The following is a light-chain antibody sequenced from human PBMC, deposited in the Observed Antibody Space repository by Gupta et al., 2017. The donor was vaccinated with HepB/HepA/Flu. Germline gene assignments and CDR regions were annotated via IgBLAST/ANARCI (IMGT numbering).Light chain of an antibody. V-gene: IGLV3-19*01. CDR3: SSRDSSVDHLG. Sequence: SSELPQAPAVSVALGQTVRITSQGDSLRSHDARWYQQKPGQAPILVIYGENNRPSGIPDRFSGSTSGNTASLTITGAQAEDEGDYYCSSRDSSVDHLGFGGGTKLTVL. CDR2: GEN. CDR1: SLRSHD. J-gene: IGLJ3*02.